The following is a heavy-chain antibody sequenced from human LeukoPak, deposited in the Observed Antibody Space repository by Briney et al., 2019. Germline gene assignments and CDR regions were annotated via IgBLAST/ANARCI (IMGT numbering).Heavy chain of an antibody. CDR1: GYDFTGYY. Sequence: ASVKVSCKASGYDFTGYYMHWVRQAPGQGLEWMGWINPNSGGTNYAQKFQGRVTMARDTSISTAYMELSRLRFDDTAVFYCARAHAIGYEGATWASDYWGQGTLVSLSS. CDR3: ARAHAIGYEGATWASDY. J-gene: IGHJ4*02. D-gene: IGHD1-26*01. V-gene: IGHV1-2*02. CDR2: INPNSGGT.